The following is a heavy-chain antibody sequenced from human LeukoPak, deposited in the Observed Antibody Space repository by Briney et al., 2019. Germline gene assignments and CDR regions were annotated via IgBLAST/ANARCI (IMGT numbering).Heavy chain of an antibody. CDR3: ARGRGGYCSSTSCYTANWFDP. CDR1: GGSISSGDYY. D-gene: IGHD2-2*02. J-gene: IGHJ5*02. CDR2: IYYSGST. Sequence: SETLSLTRTVSGGSISSGDYYWSWIRQPPGKGLEWIGYIYYSGSTYYNPSLKSRVTISVDTSKNQFSLKLSSVTAADTAVYYCARGRGGYCSSTSCYTANWFDPWGQGTLDTVSS. V-gene: IGHV4-30-4*01.